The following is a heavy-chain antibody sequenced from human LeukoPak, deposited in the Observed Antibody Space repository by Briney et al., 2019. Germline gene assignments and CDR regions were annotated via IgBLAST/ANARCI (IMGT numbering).Heavy chain of an antibody. Sequence: GASVKVSCKASGYTSTSYGISWVRQATGQGLEWMGWISAYNGNTNYAQKLQGRVTMTTDTSTSTAYMELRSLRSDDTAVYYCARDGGGYYYDSSGYYLDYWGQGTLVTVSS. CDR3: ARDGGGYYYDSSGYYLDY. V-gene: IGHV1-18*01. CDR2: ISAYNGNT. J-gene: IGHJ4*02. D-gene: IGHD3-22*01. CDR1: GYTSTSYG.